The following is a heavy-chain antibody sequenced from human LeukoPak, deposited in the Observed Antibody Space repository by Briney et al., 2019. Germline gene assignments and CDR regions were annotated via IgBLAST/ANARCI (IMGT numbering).Heavy chain of an antibody. J-gene: IGHJ4*02. Sequence: GGSLRLSCAASGFTFSSYWMSWVRQAPGKGLEWVDNIKQDGSEKYYVDSVKGRFTISRDNAKNSLYLKMNSLRAEDKALYYCASGRQLGYWGQGTLVTVSS. V-gene: IGHV3-7*01. CDR1: GFTFSSYW. CDR2: IKQDGSEK. CDR3: ASGRQLGY. D-gene: IGHD3-16*01.